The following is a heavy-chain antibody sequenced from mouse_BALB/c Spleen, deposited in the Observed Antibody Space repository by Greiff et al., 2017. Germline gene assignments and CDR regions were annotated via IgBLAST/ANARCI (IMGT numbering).Heavy chain of an antibody. V-gene: IGHV5-17*02. CDR1: GFTFSSFG. CDR3: ARDDSAWFAY. D-gene: IGHD2-4*01. Sequence: EVKLEESGGGLVQPGGSRKLSCAASGFTFSSFGMHWVRQAPEKGLEWVAYISSGSSTIYYADTVKGRFTISRDNPKNTLFLQMTSLRSEDTAMYYCARDDSAWFAYWGQGTLVTVSA. CDR2: ISSGSSTI. J-gene: IGHJ3*01.